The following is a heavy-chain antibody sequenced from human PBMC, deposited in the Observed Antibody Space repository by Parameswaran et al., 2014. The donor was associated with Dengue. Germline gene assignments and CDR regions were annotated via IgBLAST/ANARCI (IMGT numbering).Heavy chain of an antibody. Sequence: RWIASPPGKGLEYIGRMSYSGTSNYNPSFERRVTMSMGKYQMSMRLNSVSAADTAVYYCARLGRAGEFDPWGQGALVTVSS. CDR3: ARLGRAGEFDP. V-gene: IGHV4-59*08. CDR2: MSYSGTS. J-gene: IGHJ5*02.